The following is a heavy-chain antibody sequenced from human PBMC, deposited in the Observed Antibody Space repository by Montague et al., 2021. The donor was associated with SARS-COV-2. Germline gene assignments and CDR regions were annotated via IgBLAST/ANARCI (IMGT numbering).Heavy chain of an antibody. CDR1: GASISTGIYY. Sequence: TLSITCTVSGASISTGIYYWSWIRQPAGKGLEWIGRIYTSGTTDYSFSLKSRVTISVDTSKNQFSLKLTSVTAADTAVYYCARAHSGSWAHLDNWGQGSLVTVSS. J-gene: IGHJ4*02. V-gene: IGHV4-61*02. CDR2: IYTSGTT. D-gene: IGHD5-12*01. CDR3: ARAHSGSWAHLDN.